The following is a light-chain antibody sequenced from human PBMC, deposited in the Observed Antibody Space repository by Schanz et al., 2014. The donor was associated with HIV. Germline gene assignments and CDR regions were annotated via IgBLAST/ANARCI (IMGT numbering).Light chain of an antibody. CDR1: QSVGSV. J-gene: IGKJ2*01. Sequence: EIVLTQSPATLSMSPGERATLSCRASQSVGSVLAWYQQKPGQAPRLLIYDASNRATGIPDRFSGSGSGTDFTLTISRLEPEDFAVYYCQQYGSSPYTFGQGTKLEIK. V-gene: IGKV3-20*01. CDR2: DAS. CDR3: QQYGSSPYT.